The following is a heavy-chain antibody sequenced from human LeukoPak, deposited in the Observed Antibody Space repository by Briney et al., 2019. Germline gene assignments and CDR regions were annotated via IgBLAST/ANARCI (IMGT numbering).Heavy chain of an antibody. D-gene: IGHD3-22*01. J-gene: IGHJ3*02. V-gene: IGHV4-39*01. Sequence: PSETLSLTCTVSGGSISSSSYYWGWIRQPPGKGLEWIGSIYYSGSTYYNPSLKSRVTISVDTSKNQFSLKLSSVTAADTAVYYCARPAITMIADAFDIWGQGTMVTVSS. CDR2: IYYSGST. CDR1: GGSISSSSYY. CDR3: ARPAITMIADAFDI.